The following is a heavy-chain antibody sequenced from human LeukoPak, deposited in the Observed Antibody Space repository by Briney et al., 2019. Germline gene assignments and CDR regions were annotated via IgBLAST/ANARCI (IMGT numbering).Heavy chain of an antibody. Sequence: GCFYPDDCETIYPQKFPGTVNINEVKSKNKAYMELSSLRSEDTAVYYCATAGIAAAGTLDYWGQGTLVTVSS. D-gene: IGHD6-13*01. CDR2: FYPDDCET. CDR3: ATAGIAAAGTLDY. V-gene: IGHV1-24*01. J-gene: IGHJ4*02.